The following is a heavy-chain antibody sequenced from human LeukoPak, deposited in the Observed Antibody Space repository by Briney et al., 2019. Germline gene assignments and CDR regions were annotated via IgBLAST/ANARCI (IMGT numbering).Heavy chain of an antibody. Sequence: GGSLRLSCAASGFTFSSYEMNWVRQAPGKGLEWVSDISSRSSTIYYADSVKGRFTISRDNAKNSLYLQMNSLRAEDTAVYYCARESVAGSFDYWGKGNLVTVSS. D-gene: IGHD6-19*01. CDR3: ARESVAGSFDY. CDR2: ISSRSSTI. J-gene: IGHJ4*02. V-gene: IGHV3-48*03. CDR1: GFTFSSYE.